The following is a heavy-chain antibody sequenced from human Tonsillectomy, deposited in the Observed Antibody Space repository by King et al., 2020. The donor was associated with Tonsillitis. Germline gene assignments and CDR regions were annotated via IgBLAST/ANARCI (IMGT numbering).Heavy chain of an antibody. CDR2: INSSGGGT. V-gene: IGHV1-46*01. CDR1: GYTFTSYF. J-gene: IGHJ4*02. CDR3: ARERGCKFDY. Sequence: VQLVESGAEVKQPGASVKVSCKASGYTFTSYFIHWVRQAPGQGLEWMGMINSSGGGTGYAQKFQGRVTMTRDTSRSTVYMELSSLRSEDTAVYYCARERGCKFDYWGQGTLVTVSS.